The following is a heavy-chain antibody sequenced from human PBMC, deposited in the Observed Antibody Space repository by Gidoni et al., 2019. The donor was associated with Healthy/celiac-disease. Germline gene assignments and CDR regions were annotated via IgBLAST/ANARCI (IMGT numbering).Heavy chain of an antibody. CDR3: ARDKCGSCYGSYYFDY. Sequence: QVQLVESGGGVVQPGRSLRLSCAASGFTFSRYGMHWVRQAPGKGLEWVAVIWYDGSDKYYADSVKGRFTISRDNSKNTLYLQMNSLRAEDTAVYYCARDKCGSCYGSYYFDYWGQGTLVTVSS. J-gene: IGHJ4*02. D-gene: IGHD2-15*01. CDR2: IWYDGSDK. V-gene: IGHV3-33*01. CDR1: GFTFSRYG.